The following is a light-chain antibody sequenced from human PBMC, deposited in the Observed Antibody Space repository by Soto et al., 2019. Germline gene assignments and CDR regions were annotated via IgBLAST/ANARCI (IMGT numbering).Light chain of an antibody. Sequence: MPMTQSPSSFSASTGHRVTITCRASQGISSYLAWYQQKPGKAPKLLIYDASTLKTGVPSRFSGSGSGSEFNFTITGLQPDDFATYFCQQYNTYATLGQGTRLEI. J-gene: IGKJ5*01. CDR3: QQYNTYAT. CDR1: QGISSY. V-gene: IGKV1-8*01. CDR2: DAS.